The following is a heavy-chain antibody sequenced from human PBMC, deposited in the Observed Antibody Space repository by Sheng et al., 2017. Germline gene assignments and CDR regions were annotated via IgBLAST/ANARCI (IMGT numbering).Heavy chain of an antibody. CDR2: IWYDGSNK. CDR3: ARGGSDGAFDY. J-gene: IGHJ4*02. Sequence: QVQLVESGGGVVQPGRSLRLSCAASGFTFSSYGMHWVRQAPGKGLEWVAVIWYDGSNKYYADSVKGRFTISRDNSKNTLYLQMNSLRAEDTAVYYCARGGSDGAFDYWGPGNPGHRLL. V-gene: IGHV3-33*01. D-gene: IGHD1-26*01. CDR1: GFTFSSYG.